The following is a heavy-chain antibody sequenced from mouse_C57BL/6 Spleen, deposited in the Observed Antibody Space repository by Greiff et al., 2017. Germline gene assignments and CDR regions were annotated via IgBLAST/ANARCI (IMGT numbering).Heavy chain of an antibody. CDR1: GYTFTSYW. CDR2: IYPSDSET. V-gene: IGHV1-61*01. CDR3: ALYYGSSPWFAY. D-gene: IGHD1-1*01. J-gene: IGHJ3*01. Sequence: QVQLQQPGAELVRPGSSVKLSCKASGYTFTSYWMDWVKQRPGQGLEWIGNIYPSDSETPYNQTFKDKATLTVDKSSSTAYMQLSSLTSEDSAVYYCALYYGSSPWFAYGGQGTLVTVSA.